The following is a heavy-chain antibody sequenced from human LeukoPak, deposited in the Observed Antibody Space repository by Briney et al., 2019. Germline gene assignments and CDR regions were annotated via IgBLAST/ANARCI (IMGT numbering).Heavy chain of an antibody. D-gene: IGHD6-19*01. CDR1: GDTFSRYA. Sequence: SVKVSCKASGDTFSRYAISWVRQAPGQGLEWMGGITPIFGTANYAQKFQGRVTITADESTSTAYMELSSLRSEDMAVYYCARAVKYRSGPLTDLLPYYFDYWGQGTLVTVSS. CDR2: ITPIFGTA. J-gene: IGHJ4*02. CDR3: ARAVKYRSGPLTDLLPYYFDY. V-gene: IGHV1-69*13.